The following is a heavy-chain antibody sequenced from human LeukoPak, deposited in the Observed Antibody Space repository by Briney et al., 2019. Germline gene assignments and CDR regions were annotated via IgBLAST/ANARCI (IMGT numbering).Heavy chain of an antibody. CDR3: ARDGGSESSSWYGAFDI. CDR2: MNPNSGNT. J-gene: IGHJ3*02. CDR1: GYTFTSYD. Sequence: ASVKVSCKASGYTFTSYDINWVRQATGQGLEWMGWMNPNSGNTGYAQKFQGRVTMTTDTSTSTAYMELRSLRSDDTAVYYCARDGGSESSSWYGAFDIWGQGTMVTVSS. V-gene: IGHV1-8*02. D-gene: IGHD6-13*01.